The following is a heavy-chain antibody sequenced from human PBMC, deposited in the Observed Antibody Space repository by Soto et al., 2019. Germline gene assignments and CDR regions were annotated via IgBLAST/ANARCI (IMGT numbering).Heavy chain of an antibody. J-gene: IGHJ6*03. CDR2: IYYSGNT. CDR3: ARDGGQRGSGSYRNYYYYYMDV. V-gene: IGHV4-59*11. Sequence: QVQLQESGPGLVKPSETLSLTCTVSGGSISPHYWSWIRQTPGQGLEWIGYIYYSGNTDYNPSLKSRVTISVDTSKNQFSLNLSSVTVADTAVYFCARDGGQRGSGSYRNYYYYYMDVWGKGTTVTVSS. D-gene: IGHD3-10*01. CDR1: GGSISPHY.